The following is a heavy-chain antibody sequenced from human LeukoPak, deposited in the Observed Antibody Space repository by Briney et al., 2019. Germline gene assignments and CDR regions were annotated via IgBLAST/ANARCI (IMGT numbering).Heavy chain of an antibody. CDR1: GFTYSDCT. CDR2: ARASGGGT. CDR3: AKDRGAGDY. J-gene: IGHJ4*02. Sequence: GGSLRLSCAASGFTYSDCTMSWVRQVPGKGLEWVSTARASGGGTYYADSVRGRFTISRDNSKNTLYLQMNSLRAEDTAVYYCAKDRGAGDYWGQGTLVTVSS. V-gene: IGHV3-23*01. D-gene: IGHD6-19*01.